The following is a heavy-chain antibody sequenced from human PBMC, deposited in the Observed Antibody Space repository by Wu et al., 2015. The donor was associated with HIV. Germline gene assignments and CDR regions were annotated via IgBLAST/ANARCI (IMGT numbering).Heavy chain of an antibody. Sequence: EVQLVQSGAEVKKPGATVKISCKVSGYTFTDYYIHWVRQAPGKGLEWMGGFDPEKGETIYAQKFQGRVTMTEDTSTDTAYMDLSSLTSEDTAVYFCTTVRWELSEGNYYYAMDVWGQGTTVTVS. CDR3: TTVRWELSEGNYYYAMDV. CDR2: FDPEKGET. CDR1: GYTFTDYY. V-gene: IGHV1-69-2*01. D-gene: IGHD3-16*02. J-gene: IGHJ6*02.